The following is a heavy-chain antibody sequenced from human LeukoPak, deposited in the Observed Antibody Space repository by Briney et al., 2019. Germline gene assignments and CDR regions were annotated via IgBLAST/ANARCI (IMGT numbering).Heavy chain of an antibody. J-gene: IGHJ3*02. CDR3: ACYHAAFDI. CDR2: MDYSGST. Sequence: SETLSLTCTVSGGSISGRSYSWGWIRQPPGKGLEWFGSMDYSGSTYYNPSLKSRVTISVDTSKNQFALKPTSVTAADTAVYFCACYHAAFDIWGQGTMVTVSS. CDR1: GGSISGRSYS. D-gene: IGHD3-16*02. V-gene: IGHV4-39*06.